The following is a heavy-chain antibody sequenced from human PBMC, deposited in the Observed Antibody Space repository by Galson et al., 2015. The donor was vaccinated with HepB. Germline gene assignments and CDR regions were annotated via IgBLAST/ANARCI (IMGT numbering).Heavy chain of an antibody. D-gene: IGHD3-22*01. CDR2: ISAYNGNT. V-gene: IGHV1-18*01. Sequence: SVKVSCKASGYTFTSYGISWVRQAPGQGLEWMGWISAYNGNTNYAQKLQGRVTMTTDTSTSTAYMELRSLRSDDTAVYYCARYYYDSSGYYWGFDYWGQGTLVTVSS. J-gene: IGHJ4*02. CDR1: GYTFTSYG. CDR3: ARYYYDSSGYYWGFDY.